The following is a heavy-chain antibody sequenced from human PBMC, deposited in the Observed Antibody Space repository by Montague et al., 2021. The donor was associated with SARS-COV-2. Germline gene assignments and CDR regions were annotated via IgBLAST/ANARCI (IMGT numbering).Heavy chain of an antibody. J-gene: IGHJ5*02. Sequence: SLRLSCAASGFTFDNHGMSWVRQAPGKGLEWVSGMNRNGGSTIYADSVKGRFTISRDNAKNSLYLQMNSLRVEDTALYYCAGDITIFGLDPWGQGTLVTASS. CDR1: GFTFDNHG. CDR2: MNRNGGST. V-gene: IGHV3-20*04. D-gene: IGHD3-3*01. CDR3: AGDITIFGLDP.